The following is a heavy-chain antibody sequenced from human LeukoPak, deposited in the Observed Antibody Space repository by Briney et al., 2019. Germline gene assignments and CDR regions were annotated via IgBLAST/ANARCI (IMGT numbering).Heavy chain of an antibody. Sequence: SETLSLTCTVSGGSIISSSYYWGWIRQPPGKGLECIGSIYYSGSTYYNPSLKSRVTISVDTSKNQFSLKLNSVTAADTAVYYCARGRVGATRFDYWGQGTLVTVSS. CDR2: IYYSGST. CDR1: GGSIISSSYY. D-gene: IGHD1-26*01. V-gene: IGHV4-39*07. CDR3: ARGRVGATRFDY. J-gene: IGHJ4*02.